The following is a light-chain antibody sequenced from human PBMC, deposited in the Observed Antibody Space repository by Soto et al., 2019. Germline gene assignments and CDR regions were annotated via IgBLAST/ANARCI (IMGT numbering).Light chain of an antibody. J-gene: IGKJ1*01. CDR2: DAS. Sequence: DIQMTQSPSTLSASVGDRVTISCRASQIISTWLAWYQQKPGKAPSLLIFDASTLHSGVPSRFSGSGSGTDFTLTISSLQPDDFATYYCQQFAISTTFGQGTKVDI. V-gene: IGKV1-5*01. CDR1: QIISTW. CDR3: QQFAISTT.